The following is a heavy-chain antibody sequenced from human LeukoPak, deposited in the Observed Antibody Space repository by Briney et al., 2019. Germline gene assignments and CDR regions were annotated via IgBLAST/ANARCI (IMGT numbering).Heavy chain of an antibody. Sequence: GGSLRLSCAASGFTFNDYYMSWIGQAPGKGLEWLSYINIGGTNTHYADSVKGRFTISSDNAKKSLYLEMNNLRAEDTAVYYCATDGAGFDTWGQGVLVTVSS. CDR3: ATDGAGFDT. CDR2: INIGGTNT. CDR1: GFTFNDYY. V-gene: IGHV3-11*01. J-gene: IGHJ5*02.